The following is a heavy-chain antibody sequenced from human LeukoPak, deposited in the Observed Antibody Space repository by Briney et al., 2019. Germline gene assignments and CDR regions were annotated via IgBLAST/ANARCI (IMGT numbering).Heavy chain of an antibody. CDR1: GYTFTTYG. CDR2: ISAYNGNT. V-gene: IGHV1-18*01. CDR3: ARDLGGDDSGSYSVRSDY. Sequence: ASVKVSCKASGYTFTTYGISWVRQAPGQGLEWMGWISAYNGNTDYAQKFQGRVTMTTDTSTSTAYMELRSLRSDDTAVYYCARDLGGDDSGSYSVRSDYWGQGTLVTVSS. J-gene: IGHJ4*02. D-gene: IGHD1-26*01.